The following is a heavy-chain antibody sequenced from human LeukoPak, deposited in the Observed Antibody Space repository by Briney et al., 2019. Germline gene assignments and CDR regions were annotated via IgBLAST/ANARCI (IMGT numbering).Heavy chain of an antibody. CDR2: ITSSGGST. CDR3: AKEATEATSLDY. J-gene: IGHJ4*02. V-gene: IGHV3-23*01. CDR1: GLTFSRHA. Sequence: GGSLRLSCAASGLTFSRHAMTWVRQSPGKGLEWVSGITSSGGSTYYADSVKGRFTISRDNSKNTVFLQMNSLRAEDTAVYYCAKEATEATSLDYWGQGTLVTVSS. D-gene: IGHD5-24*01.